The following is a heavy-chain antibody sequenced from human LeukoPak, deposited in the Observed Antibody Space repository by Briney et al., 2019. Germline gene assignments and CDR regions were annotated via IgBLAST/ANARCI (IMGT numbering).Heavy chain of an antibody. CDR1: GYTFTSYG. CDR2: IIPIFGTA. D-gene: IGHD1-26*01. Sequence: ASVKVSCKASGYTFTSYGISWVRQAPGQGLEWMGGIIPIFGTANYAQKFQGRVTITADESTSTAHMELSSLRSEDTAVYYCAREDSGATSAYWGQGTLVTVSS. CDR3: AREDSGATSAY. J-gene: IGHJ4*02. V-gene: IGHV1-69*13.